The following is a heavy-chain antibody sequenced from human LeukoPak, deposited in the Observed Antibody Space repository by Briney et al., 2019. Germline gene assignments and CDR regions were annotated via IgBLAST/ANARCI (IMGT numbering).Heavy chain of an antibody. Sequence: SETLSLTCTVSGGSISSYYWSWIRQPPGKGLEWIGYIYYSGSIKYNPSLKSRVTISVDTSKNQFSLKLSSVTAADTAVYYCARRWPDEGLVDYWGQGTLVTVSS. J-gene: IGHJ4*02. V-gene: IGHV4-59*08. CDR1: GGSISSYY. D-gene: IGHD6-19*01. CDR3: ARRWPDEGLVDY. CDR2: IYYSGSI.